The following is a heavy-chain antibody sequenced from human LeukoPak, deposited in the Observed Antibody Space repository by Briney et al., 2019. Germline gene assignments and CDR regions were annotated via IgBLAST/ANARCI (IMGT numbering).Heavy chain of an antibody. D-gene: IGHD2-8*01. CDR1: GYTFTGYY. J-gene: IGHJ4*02. Sequence: ASVKVSCKASGYTFTGYYMHWVRQAPGQGLEWMGRISAYNGNTNYAQKLQGRVTMTTDTSTSTAYMELRSLRSDDTAVYYCARDREDIVLMVYAIDLDYWGQGTLVTVSS. V-gene: IGHV1-18*04. CDR2: ISAYNGNT. CDR3: ARDREDIVLMVYAIDLDY.